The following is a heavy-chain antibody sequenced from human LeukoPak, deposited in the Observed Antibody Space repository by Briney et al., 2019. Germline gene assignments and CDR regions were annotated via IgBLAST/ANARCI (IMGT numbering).Heavy chain of an antibody. J-gene: IGHJ6*04. V-gene: IGHV3-21*01. D-gene: IGHD3-10*01. CDR2: ISSSSSYI. CDR1: GFTFSSYS. Sequence: PGGSLRLSCAASGFTFSSYSMNWVRQAPGKGLEWVSSISSSSSYIYYADSVKGRFTISRDNSKNTLYLQMNSLRAEDTAVYYCARDYAWFGESVHGMDVWGKGTTVTVSS. CDR3: ARDYAWFGESVHGMDV.